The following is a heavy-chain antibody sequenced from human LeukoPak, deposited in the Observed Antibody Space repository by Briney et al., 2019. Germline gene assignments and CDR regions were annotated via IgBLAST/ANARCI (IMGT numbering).Heavy chain of an antibody. CDR2: INPKSGCT. D-gene: IGHD2-2*01. J-gene: IGHJ5*02. Sequence: GASVTVSYTASGYTFTVYYMHWVRQAPGQGGGGMGWINPKSGCTNYAQKFQGSVTLTRASSICTAYMELSRLRSDDTAVYYCARDLDIVVVPAATPHNWFYPWGQGTLVTVSS. CDR3: ARDLDIVVVPAATPHNWFYP. CDR1: GYTFTVYY. V-gene: IGHV1-2*02.